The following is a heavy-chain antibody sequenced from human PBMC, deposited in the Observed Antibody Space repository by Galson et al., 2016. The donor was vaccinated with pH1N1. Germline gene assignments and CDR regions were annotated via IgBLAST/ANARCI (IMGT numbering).Heavy chain of an antibody. CDR2: IYYSGST. CDR3: ARVGKWVQLRGGFFDY. CDR1: GGSISNSY. D-gene: IGHD5-18*01. J-gene: IGHJ4*02. Sequence: ETLSLTCSVSGGSISNSYWSWIRQPPGKGLEWIGYIYYSGSTNYNPSLKSRVTMSIDASNNQFSLNLTSVTAADTAVYFCARVGKWVQLRGGFFDYWGQGLLVTVSS. V-gene: IGHV4-59*01.